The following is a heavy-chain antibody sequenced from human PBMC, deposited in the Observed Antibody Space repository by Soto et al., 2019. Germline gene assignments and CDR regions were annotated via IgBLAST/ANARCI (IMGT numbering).Heavy chain of an antibody. J-gene: IGHJ4*02. CDR3: ARLGSSGRYQGSYFDY. Sequence: QLQLQESGPGLVRPSETLSLICTVSGGSITRNDHYWGWIRQSPGKGLEWIGDIKSSGSTNYNLSLKSRVSMSVETSKNQFSLKMNSVSAADTAVYYCARLGSSGRYQGSYFDYWGKGTLVTVSS. CDR2: IKSSGST. CDR1: GGSITRNDHY. D-gene: IGHD6-19*01. V-gene: IGHV4-39*01.